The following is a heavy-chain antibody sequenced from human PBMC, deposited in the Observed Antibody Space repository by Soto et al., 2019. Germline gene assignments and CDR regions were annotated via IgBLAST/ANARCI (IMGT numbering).Heavy chain of an antibody. J-gene: IGHJ5*02. D-gene: IGHD3-10*01. CDR1: GYTFTNYG. CDR3: ARGVGSGSYYNQYNWFDP. CDR2: INVYNGNT. V-gene: IGHV1-18*01. Sequence: QVQLVQSGGEVKKPGASVKVSCKASGYTFTNYGISWVRQAPGQGLEWMGWINVYNGNTKYAQKVQGRVTMTTDTSTSTAYMELRSLRSDDTAVYYCARGVGSGSYYNQYNWFDPCGQGPLVTVSS.